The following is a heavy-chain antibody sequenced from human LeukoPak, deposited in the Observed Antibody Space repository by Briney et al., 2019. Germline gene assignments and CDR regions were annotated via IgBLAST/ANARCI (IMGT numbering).Heavy chain of an antibody. Sequence: XSGSGGSTYYADSVNGRFTISRDNSKNTLYLQMNSLRAEDTAVYYCAKSWGLERHQYYFDYWGQGTLVTVSS. V-gene: IGHV3-23*01. J-gene: IGHJ4*02. D-gene: IGHD1-1*01. CDR3: AKSWGLERHQYYFDY. CDR2: XSGSGGST.